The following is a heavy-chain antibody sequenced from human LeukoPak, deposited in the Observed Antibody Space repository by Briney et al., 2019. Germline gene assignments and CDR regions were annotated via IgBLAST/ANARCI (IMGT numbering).Heavy chain of an antibody. D-gene: IGHD2-2*02. CDR2: IYYSGST. CDR1: GVSISSSNYY. J-gene: IGHJ3*02. Sequence: SETLSLTCTVSGVSISSSNYYWGWIRQPPGKGLEWIGHIYYSGSTYYNPSLKSRVTISVATSKNQFSLKLSSVTAADTAVYYCARRGRTVPATILDAFDIWGQGTMVTVSS. V-gene: IGHV4-39*01. CDR3: ARRGRTVPATILDAFDI.